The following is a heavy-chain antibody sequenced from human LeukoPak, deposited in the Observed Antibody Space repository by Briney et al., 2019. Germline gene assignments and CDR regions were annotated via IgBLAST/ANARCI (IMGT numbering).Heavy chain of an antibody. Sequence: GGSLRLSCAASGFTFSSYAMGWVRQAPGKGLEWVSAITASGGNTYFADSVKGRFTISRDNSKNTLYLQVNSLRAEDTAVYYCAKGNGYSYGRYYFDYWGQGTLVTVSS. CDR2: ITASGGNT. V-gene: IGHV3-23*01. CDR1: GFTFSSYA. CDR3: AKGNGYSYGRYYFDY. D-gene: IGHD5-18*01. J-gene: IGHJ4*02.